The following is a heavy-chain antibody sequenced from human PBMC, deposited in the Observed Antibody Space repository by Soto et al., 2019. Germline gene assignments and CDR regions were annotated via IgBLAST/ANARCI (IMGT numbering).Heavy chain of an antibody. CDR3: AREGELVAYFDY. D-gene: IGHD2-15*01. CDR1: GYTFTGYY. CDR2: INPNSGGT. Sequence: ASVKVSCKASGYTFTGYYMHWVRQATGQGLEWMGWINPNSGGTNYAQKFQGWVTMTRDTSISTAYMELSRLRSDDTAVYYCAREGELVAYFDYWGQGTLVTVSS. J-gene: IGHJ4*02. V-gene: IGHV1-2*04.